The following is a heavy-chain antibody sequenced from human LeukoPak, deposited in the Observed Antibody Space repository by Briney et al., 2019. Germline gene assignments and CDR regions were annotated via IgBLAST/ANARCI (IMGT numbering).Heavy chain of an antibody. Sequence: VASVKVSRKASGYTFTSSGISWVRQAPGQGLEWRGRISAFNGNTNYAQKLQGSVTMTTDTSTSTAYMELRSLRSDDTAVYYCARSGPKRFGYCSSTSCYNYWGQGTLVTVSS. V-gene: IGHV1-18*01. CDR2: ISAFNGNT. CDR3: ARSGPKRFGYCSSTSCYNY. D-gene: IGHD2-2*02. J-gene: IGHJ4*02. CDR1: GYTFTSSG.